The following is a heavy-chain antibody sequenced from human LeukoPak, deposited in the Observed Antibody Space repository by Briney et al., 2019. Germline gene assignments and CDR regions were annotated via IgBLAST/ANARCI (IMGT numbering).Heavy chain of an antibody. CDR3: ARRGNYDILTVDY. D-gene: IGHD3-9*01. CDR1: GGSISSSSYY. CDR2: IYYSGST. J-gene: IGHJ4*02. V-gene: IGHV4-39*01. Sequence: NPSQTLSLTCTVSGGSISSSSYYWGWIRQPRGKGLEWIGSIYYSGSTYYNPSLKSRVTISVDTSKNQFSLKLSSVTAADTAVYYCARRGNYDILTVDYWRQGTLVTVSS.